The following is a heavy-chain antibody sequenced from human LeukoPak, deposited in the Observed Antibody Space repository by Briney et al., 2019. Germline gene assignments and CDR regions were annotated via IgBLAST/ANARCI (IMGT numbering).Heavy chain of an antibody. D-gene: IGHD2-2*01. V-gene: IGHV1-69*13. CDR2: IIPIFGTA. J-gene: IGHJ6*03. Sequence: SVKVSCKASGGTVSSYAISWVRQAPGQGLEWMGGIIPIFGTANYAQKFQGRVTITADESTSTAYMELSSLRSEDTAVYYCAHTLGYCSSTSCPKLYYYYYMDVWGKGTTVTVSS. CDR1: GGTVSSYA. CDR3: AHTLGYCSSTSCPKLYYYYYMDV.